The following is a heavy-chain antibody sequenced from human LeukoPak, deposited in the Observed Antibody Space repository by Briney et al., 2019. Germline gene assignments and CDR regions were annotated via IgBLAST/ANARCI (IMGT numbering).Heavy chain of an antibody. CDR1: GHILIALS. Sequence: ASVKVSCKVSGHILIALSMHCVRQAPGKGVEWLGGFEPEDGETIYAQQFQGRVTMTEDTSTDTAYMELSSLRSEDTAVYYCAASSPQNWKTHEYWGQGTLVTVSS. CDR3: AASSPQNWKTHEY. J-gene: IGHJ4*02. V-gene: IGHV1-24*01. CDR2: FEPEDGET. D-gene: IGHD1-1*01.